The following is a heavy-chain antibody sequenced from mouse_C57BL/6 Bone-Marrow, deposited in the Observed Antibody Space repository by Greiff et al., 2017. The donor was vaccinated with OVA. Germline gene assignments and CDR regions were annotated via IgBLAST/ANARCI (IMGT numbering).Heavy chain of an antibody. CDR1: GYTFTSSG. Sequence: VQLQQSGAELARPGASVKLSCTASGYTFTSSGISWVKQRTGQGLEWIGEIYPRSGNPSYNEKFKGKATLTADKSSSTAYMELRSLTCEDSAVYFCGSRSTIVAPCGYGGQGTTLTVSS. V-gene: IGHV1-81*01. D-gene: IGHD1-1*01. J-gene: IGHJ2*01. CDR3: GSRSTIVAPCGY. CDR2: IYPRSGNP.